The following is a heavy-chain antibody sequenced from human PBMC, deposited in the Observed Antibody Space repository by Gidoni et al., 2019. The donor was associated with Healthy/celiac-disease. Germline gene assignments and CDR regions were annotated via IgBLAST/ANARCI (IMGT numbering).Heavy chain of an antibody. D-gene: IGHD3-22*01. CDR1: GFTVGAYA. CDR2: IRSKAYGGTT. V-gene: IGHV3-49*04. CDR3: TSPRLRYYDSSGSDNPQGI. Sequence: EVQLVESGGGLVKPGRSLRLSCTASGFTVGAYAISWVRQAPGKGLEWVGFIRSKAYGGTTEYAASVKGRFTISRDDSKSIAYLQMNSLKTEDTAVYYCTSPRLRYYDSSGSDNPQGIWGQGTMVTVSS. J-gene: IGHJ3*02.